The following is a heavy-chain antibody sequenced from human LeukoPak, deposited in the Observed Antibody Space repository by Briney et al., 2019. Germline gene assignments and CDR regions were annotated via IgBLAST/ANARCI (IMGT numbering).Heavy chain of an antibody. Sequence: SVKVSCKASGGTFSSYAISWVRQAPGQGLEWMGGIIPIFGTANYAQKFQGRVTITADKSTSTAYMELSSLRSDDTAVYYCARFRAGVGEPYGDYWGQGTLVTVSS. CDR2: IIPIFGTA. CDR3: ARFRAGVGEPYGDY. J-gene: IGHJ4*02. V-gene: IGHV1-69*06. CDR1: GGTFSSYA. D-gene: IGHD3-10*01.